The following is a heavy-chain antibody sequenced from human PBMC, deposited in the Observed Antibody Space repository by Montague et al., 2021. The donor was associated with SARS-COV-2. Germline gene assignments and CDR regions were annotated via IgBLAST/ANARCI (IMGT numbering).Heavy chain of an antibody. Sequence: SLRLSCAASGFTFSSYEMNWVRQAPGKGLEWVSYISSSGSTIYYADSVKGRFTISRDNAKNSLYLQMNSLRAEDTAVYYCARGGTYYDFWSGYYNYYYGMDVWGQRTTVTVSS. CDR3: ARGGTYYDFWSGYYNYYYGMDV. CDR1: GFTFSSYE. J-gene: IGHJ6*02. CDR2: ISSSGSTI. D-gene: IGHD3-3*01. V-gene: IGHV3-48*03.